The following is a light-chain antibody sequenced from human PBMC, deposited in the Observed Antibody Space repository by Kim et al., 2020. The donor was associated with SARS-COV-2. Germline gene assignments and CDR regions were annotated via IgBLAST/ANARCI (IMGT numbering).Light chain of an antibody. Sequence: QGERASLSGRTSQSIDTYLYWYQQRPCQAPRLLVYDACNRATGVPDRFSGSGSGTDFTLTISSLEPEDFSTYYSQQRNSWPPAVTFGGETKVDIK. CDR3: QQRNSWPPAVT. V-gene: IGKV3-11*01. CDR1: QSIDTY. CDR2: DAC. J-gene: IGKJ4*01.